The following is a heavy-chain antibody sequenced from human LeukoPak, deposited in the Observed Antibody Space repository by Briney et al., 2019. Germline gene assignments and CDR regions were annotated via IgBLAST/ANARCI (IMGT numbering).Heavy chain of an antibody. CDR3: AATPWGYCSGGSCYIVY. CDR1: GGSISSSSYY. Sequence: PSETLSLTCTVSGGSISSSSYYWGWIRQPPGKGLEWIGSIYYSGSTYYNPSLKSRVTISVDTSKNQFSLKPSSVTAADTAVYYCAATPWGYCSGGSCYIVYWGQGTLVTVSS. D-gene: IGHD2-15*01. J-gene: IGHJ4*02. CDR2: IYYSGST. V-gene: IGHV4-39*01.